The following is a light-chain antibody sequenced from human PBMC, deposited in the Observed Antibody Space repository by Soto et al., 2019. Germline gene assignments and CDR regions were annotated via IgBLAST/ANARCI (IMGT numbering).Light chain of an antibody. Sequence: QSALTQPASVSGSPGQSITISCTGTSSDIGGYNYVSWYQQHPGKAPKLMIFEVSDRPSGVSNRFSGSKSDNTASLTISGHQAEDADDYCRSSYTTSTPWVFGGGTKLTVL. V-gene: IGLV2-14*01. J-gene: IGLJ3*02. CDR1: SSDIGGYNY. CDR2: EVS. CDR3: SSYTTSTPWV.